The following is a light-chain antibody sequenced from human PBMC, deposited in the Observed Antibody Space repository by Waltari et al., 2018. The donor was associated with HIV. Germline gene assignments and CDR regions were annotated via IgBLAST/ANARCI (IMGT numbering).Light chain of an antibody. CDR1: QSLLQSNGYNY. J-gene: IGKJ1*01. Sequence: EIVMIQSPLSLPVTPGEPASISCRSSQSLLQSNGYNYLDWYLQKPGQSPQLLIYLGSNRASGVPDRFSGSGSGTDFTLTFSRVEAEDVGIYYCMQAVQTPPTFGQGTRVEIK. CDR3: MQAVQTPPT. V-gene: IGKV2-28*01. CDR2: LGS.